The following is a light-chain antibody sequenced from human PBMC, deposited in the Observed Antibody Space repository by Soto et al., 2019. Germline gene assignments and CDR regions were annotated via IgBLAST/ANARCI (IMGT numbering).Light chain of an antibody. CDR1: QSLLHITGETF. CDR2: EVS. J-gene: IGKJ5*01. V-gene: IGKV2D-29*02. Sequence: DVVMTHTPLSLSVAPGQPASISCKSSQSLLHITGETFLFWYLQKPGQSPQLLIYEVSTRVSGVPDRFSGSGSGKDFTLGISRVETDDVGIYYCMQSTQLPPTFGQGKRLEIX. CDR3: MQSTQLPPT.